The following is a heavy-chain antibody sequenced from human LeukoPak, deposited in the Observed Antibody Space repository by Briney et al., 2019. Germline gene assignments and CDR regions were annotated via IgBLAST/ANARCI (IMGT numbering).Heavy chain of an antibody. Sequence: SETLSLTCTVSGGSISSSSYYWGWIRQPPGKGLEWIGSIYYSGSTYYNPSLKSRVTISVYTSKNQFSLKLSSVTAADTAVYYCATTNYGDEDYWGQGTLVTVSS. V-gene: IGHV4-39*01. CDR2: IYYSGST. CDR1: GGSISSSSYY. J-gene: IGHJ4*02. D-gene: IGHD4-17*01. CDR3: ATTNYGDEDY.